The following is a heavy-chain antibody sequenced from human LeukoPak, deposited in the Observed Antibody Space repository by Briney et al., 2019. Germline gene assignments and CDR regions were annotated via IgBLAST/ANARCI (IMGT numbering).Heavy chain of an antibody. CDR1: GFTFSSYW. Sequence: QPGGSLRLSCAASGFTFSSYWMNWARQAPGKGLEWVASINHNGNVNYYVDSVKGRFTISRDNAKNSLYLQMSNLRAEDTAVYFCARGSGLDVWSQGATVTVSS. V-gene: IGHV3-7*03. D-gene: IGHD3-10*01. CDR3: ARGSGLDV. J-gene: IGHJ6*02. CDR2: INHNGNVN.